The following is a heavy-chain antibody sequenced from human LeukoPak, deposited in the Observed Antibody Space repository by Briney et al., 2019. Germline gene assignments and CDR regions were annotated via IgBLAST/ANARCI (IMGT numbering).Heavy chain of an antibody. CDR3: ARARAVAGTFSWFDP. CDR1: GVSISSHY. V-gene: IGHV4-59*11. CDR2: ISYTGTT. J-gene: IGHJ5*02. D-gene: IGHD6-19*01. Sequence: SETLSLTCTVSGVSISSHYYSWIRQPPGKGLEWIGYISYTGTTIYNPSLKSRVTISIDTSKNQFSLKLSSVIAADTAVYYCARARAVAGTFSWFDPWGQGTLVTVSS.